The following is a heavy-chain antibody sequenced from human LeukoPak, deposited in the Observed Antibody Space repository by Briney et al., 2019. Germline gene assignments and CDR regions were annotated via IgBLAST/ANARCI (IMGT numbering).Heavy chain of an antibody. J-gene: IGHJ4*02. D-gene: IGHD2-2*01. V-gene: IGHV3-74*01. CDR1: GFTFSSYW. CDR2: INGDGSST. CDR3: ARGHSSGYQYTVGY. Sequence: GGSLRLSCAASGFTFSSYWIHWVRQAPGKGLVWVSRINGDGSSTNYADSVKGRFTISRDNAKSTLYLQMNSLRVDDTAVYYCARGHSSGYQYTVGYWGQGTLVTVSS.